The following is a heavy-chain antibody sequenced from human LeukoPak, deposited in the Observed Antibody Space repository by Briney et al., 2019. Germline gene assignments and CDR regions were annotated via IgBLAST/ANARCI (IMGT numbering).Heavy chain of an antibody. CDR3: ARDLHYYDSSGYLFDY. Sequence: GGSLRLSCVASGFTVSNKYMSWVRQAPGKGLEWVAVIWYDGSNKYYADSVKGRFTISRDNSKNTLYLQMNSLRAEDTAVYYCARDLHYYDSSGYLFDYWGQGTLVTVSS. CDR2: IWYDGSNK. D-gene: IGHD3-22*01. CDR1: GFTVSNKY. V-gene: IGHV3-33*08. J-gene: IGHJ4*02.